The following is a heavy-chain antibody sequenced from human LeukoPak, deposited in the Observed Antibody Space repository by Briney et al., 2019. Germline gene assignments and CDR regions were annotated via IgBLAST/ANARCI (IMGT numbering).Heavy chain of an antibody. CDR2: LYSGGST. CDR3: ARGTPDAFDI. D-gene: IGHD1-1*01. CDR1: GFTVSSNY. Sequence: GGSLRLSCAASGFTVSSNYLSWVRQAPGKGLEWVSILYSGGSTYFADSVKGRFTISRDNSKNTLYLQMNSLRVEDTAVYFCARGTPDAFDIWGQGTMVTVSS. J-gene: IGHJ3*02. V-gene: IGHV3-53*01.